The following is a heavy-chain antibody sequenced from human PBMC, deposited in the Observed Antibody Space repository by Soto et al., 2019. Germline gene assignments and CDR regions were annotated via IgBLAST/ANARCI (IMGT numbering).Heavy chain of an antibody. J-gene: IGHJ4*02. CDR3: ARGGDRDSSGYYYDDY. CDR2: MSPNSGNS. Sequence: QVQLVQSGAEVKKPGASVKVSCKASGYTFANHDINWLRQATGQGLEWMGWMSPNSGNSGYAQKFQGRVTMTTDTSISTAYMELSSLRSEDTAVYYCARGGDRDSSGYYYDDYWGQGTLVTVSS. V-gene: IGHV1-8*01. CDR1: GYTFANHD. D-gene: IGHD3-22*01.